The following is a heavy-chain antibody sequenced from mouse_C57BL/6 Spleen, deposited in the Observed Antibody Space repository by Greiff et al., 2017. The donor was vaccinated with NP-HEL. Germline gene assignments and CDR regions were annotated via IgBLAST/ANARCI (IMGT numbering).Heavy chain of an antibody. J-gene: IGHJ3*01. V-gene: IGHV3-6*01. CDR3: AKTAQVAWFAY. D-gene: IGHD3-2*02. CDR2: ISYDGSN. Sequence: EVQLVESGPGLVKPSQSLSLTCSVTGYSITSGYYWNWIRQFPGNKLEWMGYISYDGSNNYNPSLKNRISITRDTSKNQFFLKLNSVTTEDTATYYCAKTAQVAWFAYWGQGTLVTVSA. CDR1: GYSITSGYY.